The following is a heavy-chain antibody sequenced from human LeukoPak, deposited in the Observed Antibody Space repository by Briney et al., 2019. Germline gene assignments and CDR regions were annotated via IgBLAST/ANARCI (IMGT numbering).Heavy chain of an antibody. D-gene: IGHD3-9*01. CDR1: GGSFSGYY. V-gene: IGHV4-34*01. CDR3: ARGPGRYFDWLFSAEPRGFDY. Sequence: PSETLSLTCAVYGGSFSGYYWSWIRQPPGKGLEWIGEINHSGSTNYNPSLKSRVTISVDTSKNQFSLKLSSVTAADTAVYYCARGPGRYFDWLFSAEPRGFDYWGQGTLVTVSS. J-gene: IGHJ4*02. CDR2: INHSGST.